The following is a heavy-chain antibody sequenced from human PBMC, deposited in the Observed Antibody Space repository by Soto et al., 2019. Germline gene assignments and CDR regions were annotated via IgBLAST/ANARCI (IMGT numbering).Heavy chain of an antibody. CDR2: ISWDGGST. D-gene: IGHD2-21*02. V-gene: IGHV3-43*01. CDR3: AKETMTLDYYYGMDV. Sequence: GGSLRLSCAASGFTFDDYTMHWVRQAPGKGLEWVSLISWDGGSTYYADSVKGRFTISRDNSKNSLYLQMNSLRTEDTALYYCAKETMTLDYYYGMDVWGQGTTVTAP. CDR1: GFTFDDYT. J-gene: IGHJ6*02.